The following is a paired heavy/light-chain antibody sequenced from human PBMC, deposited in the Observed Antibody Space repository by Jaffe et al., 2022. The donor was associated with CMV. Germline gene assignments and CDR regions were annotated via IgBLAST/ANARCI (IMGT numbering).Heavy chain of an antibody. CDR1: GFTFSTYW. CDR3: AAGVRY. D-gene: IGHD3-10*01. V-gene: IGHV3-74*01. J-gene: IGHJ4*02. CDR2: INGDGSSI. Sequence: EVQLVESGGVLVQPGGSLRLSCAASGFTFSTYWMHWVRQGPGKGLVWVSRINGDGSSINYADSVKGRFTISRDNAKNTLYLEMNSLRAEDTAVYYCAAGVRYWGQGTLVTVSS.
Light chain of an antibody. CDR1: SGRSSYA. V-gene: IGLV4-69*01. CDR3: QTWGPGILVV. CDR2: IDTDGSH. J-gene: IGLJ2*01. Sequence: QPVLTQSPSASASLGASVKLTCTLRSGRSSYAIAWHQQRPEKGPRFLMSIDTDGSHTKGDGIPDRFSGSSSGAERYLTISSLQSDDEADYYCQTWGPGILVVFGGGTKLTVL.